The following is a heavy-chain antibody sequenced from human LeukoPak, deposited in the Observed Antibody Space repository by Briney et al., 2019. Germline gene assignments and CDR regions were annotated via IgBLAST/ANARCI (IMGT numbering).Heavy chain of an antibody. CDR3: ARVPLHSSSSLIFDH. CDR2: IYTSGST. D-gene: IGHD6-6*01. V-gene: IGHV4-4*07. CDR1: GGSISSYY. Sequence: PSETLSLTCTVSGGSISSYYWSWIRQPAGKGLEWIGRIYTSGSTNYNPSLKSRVTMSVDTSKNQFSLKLSSVTAADTAVYYCARVPLHSSSSLIFDHWGQGTLVTVSS. J-gene: IGHJ4*02.